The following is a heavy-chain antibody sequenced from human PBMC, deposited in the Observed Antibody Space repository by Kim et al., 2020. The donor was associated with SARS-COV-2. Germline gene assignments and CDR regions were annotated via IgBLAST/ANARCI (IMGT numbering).Heavy chain of an antibody. CDR3: ASIAAAGFETYYYYGMDV. D-gene: IGHD6-13*01. CDR1: GFTFSSYS. J-gene: IGHJ6*02. V-gene: IGHV3-21*01. CDR2: ISSSSSYI. Sequence: GGSLRLSCAASGFTFSSYSMNWVRQAPGKGLEWVSSISSSSSYIYYADSVKGRFTISRDNAKNSLYLQMNSLRAEDMAVYYCASIAAAGFETYYYYGMDVWGQGTTVTVSS.